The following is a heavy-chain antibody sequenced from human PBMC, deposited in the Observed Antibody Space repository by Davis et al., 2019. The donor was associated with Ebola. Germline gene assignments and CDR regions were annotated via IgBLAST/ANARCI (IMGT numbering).Heavy chain of an antibody. CDR3: ARFYDSSGYDNWFDP. CDR1: GGSFSGYY. CDR2: INHSGST. D-gene: IGHD3-22*01. V-gene: IGHV4-34*01. Sequence: PSETLSLTCAVYGGSFSGYYWSWIRQPPGKGLEWIGEINHSGSTNYNPSLKSRVTISVDTSKNQFSLKLSSVTAADTAVYYCARFYDSSGYDNWFDPWGQGTLVTVSS. J-gene: IGHJ5*02.